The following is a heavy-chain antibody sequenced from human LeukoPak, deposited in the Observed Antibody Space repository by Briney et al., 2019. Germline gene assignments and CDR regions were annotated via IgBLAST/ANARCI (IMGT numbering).Heavy chain of an antibody. D-gene: IGHD1-20*01. CDR3: AKITGYGPYYFDY. CDR1: GFTVSSNY. V-gene: IGHV3-66*01. J-gene: IGHJ4*02. CDR2: IYSGGST. Sequence: GGPLRLSCAASGFTVSSNYMSWVRQAPGKGLEWVSVIYSGGSTYYADSVKGRFTISRDNSKNTLYLQMNSLRAEDTAVYYCAKITGYGPYYFDYWGQGTLVTVSS.